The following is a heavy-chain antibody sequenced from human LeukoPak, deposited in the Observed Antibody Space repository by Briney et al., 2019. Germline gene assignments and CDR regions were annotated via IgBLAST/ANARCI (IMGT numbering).Heavy chain of an antibody. CDR1: GGSISSSSYH. D-gene: IGHD3-9*01. CDR3: ARQAETLRYFDWLGSYYFDY. Sequence: PSETLSLTCTVSGGSISSSSYHWGWIRQPPGKGLEWIGSIYYSGSTYYNPSLKSRVTISVDTSKNQFSLKLSSVTAADTAVYYCARQAETLRYFDWLGSYYFDYWGQGTLVTVSS. CDR2: IYYSGST. J-gene: IGHJ4*02. V-gene: IGHV4-39*01.